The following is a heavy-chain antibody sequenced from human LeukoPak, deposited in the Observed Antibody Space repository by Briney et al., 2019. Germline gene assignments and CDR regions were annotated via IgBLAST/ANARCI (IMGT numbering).Heavy chain of an antibody. CDR3: ARGSILLGIAAAGISAFDI. CDR1: GFTFDDYG. V-gene: IGHV3-20*04. J-gene: IGHJ3*02. Sequence: GGSLRLSCAASGFTFDDYGMSWVRQAPGKGLEWVSGINWNGGSTGYADSVKGRFTISRDNSKNTLYLQMNSLRAEDTAVYYCARGSILLGIAAAGISAFDIWGQGTMVTVSS. CDR2: INWNGGST. D-gene: IGHD6-13*01.